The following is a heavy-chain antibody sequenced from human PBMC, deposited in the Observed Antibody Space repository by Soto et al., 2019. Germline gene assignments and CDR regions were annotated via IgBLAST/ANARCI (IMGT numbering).Heavy chain of an antibody. CDR3: ARRGVVIPAYYYMDV. Sequence: EVQLVESGGGLVQPGGSLRLSCAASGFILSNYSMNWVRQAPGKGLEWVSYISGSSITEYYADSVKGRFTISRDNAKNSLYLQMNSLRAEDTAVYYCARRGVVIPAYYYMDVWGKGTTVTVSS. CDR1: GFILSNYS. J-gene: IGHJ6*03. V-gene: IGHV3-48*01. D-gene: IGHD2-8*02. CDR2: ISGSSITE.